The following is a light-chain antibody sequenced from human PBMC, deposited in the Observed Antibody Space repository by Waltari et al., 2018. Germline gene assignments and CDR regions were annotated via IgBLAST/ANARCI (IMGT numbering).Light chain of an antibody. CDR3: QAWDSSTAHVV. J-gene: IGLJ2*01. Sequence: SYELTQPPSVSASPGQTASITCSGDKLGDKYASWYQQKPGQSPVVVIYQNNKRPSGIPGRFSGSNSGNTATLTISGTQAMDEADYYCQAWDSSTAHVVFGGGTKLTVL. V-gene: IGLV3-1*01. CDR1: KLGDKY. CDR2: QNN.